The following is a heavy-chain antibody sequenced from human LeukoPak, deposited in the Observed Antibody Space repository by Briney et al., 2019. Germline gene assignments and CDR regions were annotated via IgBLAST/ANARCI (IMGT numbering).Heavy chain of an antibody. CDR2: ISAFNGNA. Sequence: ASVTVSCKASGYIFTTYAITWVRQAPGQGLEWMGGISAFNGNANYAQKFQGRVTLTTDTSTRTAYMELRSLRSEDTAVYYCASEIYGSGVDYWGQGTLVTVSS. V-gene: IGHV1-18*01. J-gene: IGHJ4*02. CDR1: GYIFTTYA. D-gene: IGHD3-3*01. CDR3: ASEIYGSGVDY.